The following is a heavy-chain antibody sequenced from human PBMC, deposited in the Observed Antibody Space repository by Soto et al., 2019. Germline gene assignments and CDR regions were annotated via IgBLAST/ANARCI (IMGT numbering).Heavy chain of an antibody. Sequence: GASVKVSCKASGYTFTGYYMHWVRQAPGQGLEWMGWINPNSGGTNYAQKFQGWVTMTRDTSISTAYMELSRLRSDDTAVYYCAREFSDCSGGSCYRTFDYWGQGTLVTVSS. CDR1: GYTFTGYY. D-gene: IGHD2-15*01. CDR3: AREFSDCSGGSCYRTFDY. CDR2: INPNSGGT. J-gene: IGHJ4*02. V-gene: IGHV1-2*04.